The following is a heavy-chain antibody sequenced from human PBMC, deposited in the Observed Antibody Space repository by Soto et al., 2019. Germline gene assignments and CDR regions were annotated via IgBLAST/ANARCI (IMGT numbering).Heavy chain of an antibody. D-gene: IGHD6-19*01. CDR1: GFTVSSNY. CDR3: ARSPIAVAESYYFDY. CDR2: IYSGGST. Sequence: EVQLVESGGGLIQPGGSLRLSCAASGFTVSSNYMSWVRQAPGKGLEWVSVIYSGGSTYYADSVKGRFTISRDNSKNTLYLQMNSLRAEDTAVYYCARSPIAVAESYYFDYWGQGTLVTVSS. J-gene: IGHJ4*02. V-gene: IGHV3-53*01.